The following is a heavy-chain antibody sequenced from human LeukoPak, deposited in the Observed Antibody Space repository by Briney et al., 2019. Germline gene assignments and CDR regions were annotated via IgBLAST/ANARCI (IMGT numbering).Heavy chain of an antibody. V-gene: IGHV3-23*01. D-gene: IGHD2-15*01. Sequence: PGGSLRLSCAASGFTFSSYAMSWVRQAPGKGLEWVSAISGSGGSTYYADSVKGRFTISRDNSKNTLYLQMNSLRAEDTAVYYCAKDVIVVVAANNWFDPWGQGTLVTVSS. J-gene: IGHJ5*02. CDR2: ISGSGGST. CDR3: AKDVIVVVAANNWFDP. CDR1: GFTFSSYA.